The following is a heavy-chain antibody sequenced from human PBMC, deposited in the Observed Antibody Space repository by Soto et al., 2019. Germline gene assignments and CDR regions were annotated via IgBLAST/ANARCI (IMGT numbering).Heavy chain of an antibody. V-gene: IGHV4-59*08. D-gene: IGHD3-10*01. Sequence: QAQLQTSGPGLVKPSETLSLTCTVSSVSINSFTNHYCSWIRQPPGKGLEWVGYISKSGVTRYNPSLSSRVPLSVDTSKNQFSLKLSAVTAADAALYFCATQGFGKSHGLVDVRGQGTTVTVSS. J-gene: IGHJ6*02. CDR3: ATQGFGKSHGLVDV. CDR2: ISKSGVT. CDR1: SVSINSFTNHY.